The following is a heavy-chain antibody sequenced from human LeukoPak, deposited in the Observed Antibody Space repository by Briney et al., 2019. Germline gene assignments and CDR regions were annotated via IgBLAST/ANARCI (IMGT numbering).Heavy chain of an antibody. J-gene: IGHJ4*02. V-gene: IGHV3-9*03. CDR2: ISWNSGSI. Sequence: GGSLRLSCAASGFTFGDYAMHWVRQAPGKGLEWVSGISWNSGSIGYADSVKGRFTISRDNAKNSLYLQMNSLRAEDMALYYCAKSTTSDLPGPFDYWGQGTLVTVSS. D-gene: IGHD2-21*02. CDR1: GFTFGDYA. CDR3: AKSTTSDLPGPFDY.